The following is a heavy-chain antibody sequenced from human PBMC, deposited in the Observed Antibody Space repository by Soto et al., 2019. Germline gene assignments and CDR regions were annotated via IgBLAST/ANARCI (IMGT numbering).Heavy chain of an antibody. V-gene: IGHV3-21*01. CDR3: AREETAWPLAYGLDV. J-gene: IGHJ6*02. D-gene: IGHD2-21*02. CDR2: IGRRSDI. CDR1: GFSLSTYS. Sequence: KTGGSLRLSCEASGFSLSTYSMHWVRQAPGKGLEWVSSIGRRSDIYYADSVKGRFTISRDNAKNSVSLQMNSLRDEDTAVYYCAREETAWPLAYGLDVWGQGTTVTVSS.